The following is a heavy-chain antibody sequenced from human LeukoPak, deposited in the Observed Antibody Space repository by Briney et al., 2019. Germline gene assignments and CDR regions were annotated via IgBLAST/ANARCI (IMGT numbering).Heavy chain of an antibody. V-gene: IGHV1-2*02. CDR3: ARDIIVGATTVDY. Sequence: ASVKVSCKASGYTFTGYYMHWVRQAPGQGLEWMGWINPNSGGTNYAQKFQGRVTMTRDTSISTAYMELSRLRSDDTAVYYCARDIIVGATTVDYWGQGTLVTVSS. CDR1: GYTFTGYY. J-gene: IGHJ4*02. D-gene: IGHD1-26*01. CDR2: INPNSGGT.